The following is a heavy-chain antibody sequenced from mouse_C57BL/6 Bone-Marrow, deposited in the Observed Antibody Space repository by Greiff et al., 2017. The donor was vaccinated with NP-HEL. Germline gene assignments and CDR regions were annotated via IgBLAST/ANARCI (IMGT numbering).Heavy chain of an antibody. V-gene: IGHV1-81*01. CDR2: INPRNGNT. J-gene: IGHJ3*01. D-gene: IGHD2-3*01. Sequence: QVQLQQPGAELVRPGASVKLSCKASGYTFTSYGISWVKQRTGQGLEWIGDINPRNGNTNYNEKFKGKATLTADKSSSTAYMELRSLTSEDSAVYVCARWGDGRTWFAYWGQGTLVTVSA. CDR1: GYTFTSYG. CDR3: ARWGDGRTWFAY.